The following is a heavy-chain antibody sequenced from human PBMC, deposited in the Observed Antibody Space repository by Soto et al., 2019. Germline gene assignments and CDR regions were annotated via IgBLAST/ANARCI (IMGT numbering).Heavy chain of an antibody. V-gene: IGHV1-2*04. CDR2: INPNSGGT. CDR3: ARERRDGYNCVRYLGSYFDY. Sequence: GASVKVSCKASGYTFTGYYMHWVRQAPGQGLGWMGWINPNSGGTNYAQKFQGWVTMTRDTSISTAYMELSRLRSDDTAVYYCARERRDGYNCVRYLGSYFDYWGQGTLVTVSS. D-gene: IGHD5-12*01. J-gene: IGHJ4*02. CDR1: GYTFTGYY.